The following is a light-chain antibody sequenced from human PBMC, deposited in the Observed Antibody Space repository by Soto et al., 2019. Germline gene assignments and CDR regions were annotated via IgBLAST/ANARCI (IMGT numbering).Light chain of an antibody. J-gene: IGKJ4*01. Sequence: EIVLTQSPATLSLSPGERATLSCRASQSVSSYLAWYQQKPGQAPRLLIYDASNRVPGIPARFSGSGSGTDFTLTISSLEPEDFAAYYCQQRSNWPPGLTFGGGTKVEIK. V-gene: IGKV3-11*01. CDR2: DAS. CDR1: QSVSSY. CDR3: QQRSNWPPGLT.